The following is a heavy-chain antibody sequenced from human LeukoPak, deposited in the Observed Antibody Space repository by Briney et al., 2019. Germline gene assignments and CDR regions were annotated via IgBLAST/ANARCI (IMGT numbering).Heavy chain of an antibody. J-gene: IGHJ4*02. CDR1: GFTFSSYG. Sequence: PGGSLRLSCAASGFTFSSYGMHWVRQAPGKGLEWVAVIWYDGSNKYYADSVKGRFTISRDNSKNTLYLQMNSLRAEDTAVYYCARGGLLRAQDYWGQGTLVTVSS. D-gene: IGHD3-22*01. CDR3: ARGGLLRAQDY. V-gene: IGHV3-33*01. CDR2: IWYDGSNK.